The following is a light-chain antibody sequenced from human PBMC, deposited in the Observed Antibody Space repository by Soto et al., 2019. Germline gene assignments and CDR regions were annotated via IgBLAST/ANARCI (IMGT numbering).Light chain of an antibody. J-gene: IGKJ5*01. V-gene: IGKV3-15*01. CDR1: ESVTSS. CDR2: AAS. CDR3: QQYTGPPTT. Sequence: EIVMTQSPATLSVSPGDRATLSCRASESVTSSLAWYQQKPGQPPRLLIYAASTRATDVPARFSGGGSETEFTLTITRLEPEDSAVYFCQQYTGPPTTFGQGTRLEIK.